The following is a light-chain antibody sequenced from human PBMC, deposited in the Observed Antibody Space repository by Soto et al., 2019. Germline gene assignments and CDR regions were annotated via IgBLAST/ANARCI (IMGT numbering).Light chain of an antibody. CDR2: GAS. CDR1: QSVSSSY. V-gene: IGKV3-20*01. J-gene: IGKJ2*01. Sequence: EIVLTQSPGTLSLSPGERATLSCRASQSVSSSYLAWYQQKPGQAPRLLIYGASSRATGIPDRFSGSGSGSDFTLTISRPEPEYFAVYYYQQYGSSRYTFGQGTKLEIK. CDR3: QQYGSSRYT.